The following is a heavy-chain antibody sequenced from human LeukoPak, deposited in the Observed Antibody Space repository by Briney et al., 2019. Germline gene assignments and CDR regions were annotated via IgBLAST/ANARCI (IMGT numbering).Heavy chain of an antibody. V-gene: IGHV3-43*01. CDR3: AKDGKGSNAYYYADH. D-gene: IGHD3-22*01. Sequence: GGPLRLSCAASGFTFDHYTMHWVPQAPGKGLEWVSLISWDGVSTYYAGSVKGRFTISRDNRKNSVSLQMNSLRTEDTALYYCAKDGKGSNAYYYADHWGQGTLVTVSS. CDR2: ISWDGVST. J-gene: IGHJ4*02. CDR1: GFTFDHYT.